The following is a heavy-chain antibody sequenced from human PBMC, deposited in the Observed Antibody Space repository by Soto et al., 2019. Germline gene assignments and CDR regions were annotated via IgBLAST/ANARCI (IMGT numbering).Heavy chain of an antibody. V-gene: IGHV1-69*02. CDR3: ARFRSTNRFYYYYMDV. Sequence: QVQLVQSGAEVKKPGSSVKVSCKASGGTFSSYTISWVRQAPGQGLEWMGRIIPILGLANYAQKFRDRVTSTADKTTRTAYEELDSLRSEDPVVYYCARFRSTNRFYYYYMDVWGKGTTVTGSS. D-gene: IGHD2-8*01. CDR2: IIPILGLA. J-gene: IGHJ6*03. CDR1: GGTFSSYT.